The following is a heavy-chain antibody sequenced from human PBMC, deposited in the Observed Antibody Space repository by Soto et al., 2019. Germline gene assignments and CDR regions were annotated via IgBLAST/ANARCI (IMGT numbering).Heavy chain of an antibody. D-gene: IGHD2-2*01. CDR1: GFIFSDYY. CDR3: ARDRAYCITISCYDGYFDN. CDR2: VSSSSKAI. J-gene: IGHJ4*02. V-gene: IGHV3-11*01. Sequence: GGSLRLSCAASGFIFSDYYMAWIRQAPGKGLEWVAFVSSSSKAIYYADSVKGRFTISRDNAKNSLYLQMNSLRADDTAVYYCARDRAYCITISCYDGYFDNWGQGTLVTVSS.